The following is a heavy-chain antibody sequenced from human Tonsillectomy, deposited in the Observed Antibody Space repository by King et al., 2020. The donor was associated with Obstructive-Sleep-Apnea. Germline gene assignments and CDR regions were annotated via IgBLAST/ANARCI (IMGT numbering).Heavy chain of an antibody. D-gene: IGHD2-15*01. CDR1: GGSISTNNYY. Sequence: QLQESGPGLVKPSETLSLTCSVSGGSISTNNYYWAWIRQPPGKGLEWVARVYYTGNVYYNPSLQSRVTISVDTSKNQFSLRLSYVTAADTAVYYCAREDGGSSTWYYYGMDVWGQGTTVTVSS. CDR3: AREDGGSSTWYYYGMDV. V-gene: IGHV4-39*07. J-gene: IGHJ6*02. CDR2: VYYTGNV.